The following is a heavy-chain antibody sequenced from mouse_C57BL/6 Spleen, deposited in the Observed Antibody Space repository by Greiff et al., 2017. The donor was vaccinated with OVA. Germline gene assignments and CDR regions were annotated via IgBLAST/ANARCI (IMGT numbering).Heavy chain of an antibody. CDR2: IYPGNSDT. D-gene: IGHD1-1*01. J-gene: IGHJ2*01. Sequence: EVQVVESGTVLARPGASVKMSCKTSGYTFTSYWMHWVKQRPGQGLEWIGAIYPGNSDTSYNQKFKGKAKLTAVTSASTAYMELSSLTNEDSAVYYCTRLYYGSSSYYFDYWGQGTTLTVSS. V-gene: IGHV1-5*01. CDR1: GYTFTSYW. CDR3: TRLYYGSSSYYFDY.